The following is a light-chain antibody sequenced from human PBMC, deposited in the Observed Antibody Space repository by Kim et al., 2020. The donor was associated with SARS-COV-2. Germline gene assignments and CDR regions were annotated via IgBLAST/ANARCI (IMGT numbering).Light chain of an antibody. CDR3: CSYAGSYTWV. J-gene: IGLJ3*02. CDR1: SSDVGGYNY. CDR2: EVS. V-gene: IGLV2-8*01. Sequence: QSALTQPPSASGSPGQSVTISCTGTSSDVGGYNYVSWYQQHPGKAPKLMIYEVSKRPSGVPDRFSGSKSGNTASLTISGLQAEDEADYYCCSYAGSYTWVFGGGTQLTVL.